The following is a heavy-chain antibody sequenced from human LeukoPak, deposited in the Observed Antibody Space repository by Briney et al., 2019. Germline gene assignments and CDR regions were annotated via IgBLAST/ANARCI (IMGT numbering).Heavy chain of an antibody. V-gene: IGHV1-18*01. J-gene: IGHJ6*02. CDR1: GYTFTSYG. Sequence: ASVKVSCKASGYTFTSYGISWVRQAPGQGLEWMGWISAYNGNTNYAQKFQGRVTITADKSTSTAYMELSSLRSEDTAVYYCARYSTAGGMDVWGQGTTVTVSS. CDR3: ARYSTAGGMDV. D-gene: IGHD2-15*01. CDR2: ISAYNGNT.